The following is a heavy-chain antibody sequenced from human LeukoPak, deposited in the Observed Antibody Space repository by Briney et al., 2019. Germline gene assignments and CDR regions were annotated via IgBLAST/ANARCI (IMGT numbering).Heavy chain of an antibody. CDR3: ARRYYYNLGSFPFDF. CDR2: IHNSGTT. V-gene: IGHV4-34*01. D-gene: IGHD3-10*01. J-gene: IGHJ4*02. Sequence: SETLSLTCAVSGGPFSGYSWSWIRQSSGKGLEWIGEIHNSGTTNYNPSLNIRVTISEDTSKNQFYLNLSSVTAADTAVYYCARRYYYNLGSFPFDFWGQGTLVTVSS. CDR1: GGPFSGYS.